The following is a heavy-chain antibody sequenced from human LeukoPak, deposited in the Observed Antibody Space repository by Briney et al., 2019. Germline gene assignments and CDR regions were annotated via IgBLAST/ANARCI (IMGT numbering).Heavy chain of an antibody. CDR1: GYTFTSYY. CDR2: IYPSGGST. J-gene: IGHJ3*02. D-gene: IGHD3/OR15-3a*01. Sequence: ASVKVSCKASGYTFTSYYMHWVRQAPGQGLEWMGIIYPSGGSTSYAQKFQGRVTMTRDTSTSTVYMELSSLRSEDTAVYYCARLDPRHAFDIWGQGTMVTVSS. CDR3: ARLDPRHAFDI. V-gene: IGHV1-46*01.